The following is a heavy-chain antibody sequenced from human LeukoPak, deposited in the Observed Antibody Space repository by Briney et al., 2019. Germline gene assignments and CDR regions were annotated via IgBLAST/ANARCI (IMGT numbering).Heavy chain of an antibody. CDR2: IFHTGDT. CDR1: DDSISTYY. J-gene: IGHJ4*02. CDR3: ARSGGGDPLV. D-gene: IGHD2-21*02. V-gene: IGHV4-4*09. Sequence: PSETLSLTCTVSDDSISTYYWSWIRQPPGKGLEWVAYIFHTGDTNYNPSLKGRVTISMDTSKNQFSLKLTSVTAVDTAVYYCARSGGGDPLVWGQGTLVTVSS.